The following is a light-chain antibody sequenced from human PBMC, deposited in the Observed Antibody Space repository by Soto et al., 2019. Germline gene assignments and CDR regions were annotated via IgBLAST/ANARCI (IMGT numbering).Light chain of an antibody. Sequence: EIVMTQSPATLSVSPGERATLSCRASQSVSSNLAWYQQKPGQAPRLLIYGASTSATGIPGRFSGSGSGTEFTPTISSLQSEDFAVYYCQQYSEGMYTFGQGTKLEIK. CDR2: GAS. CDR3: QQYSEGMYT. CDR1: QSVSSN. V-gene: IGKV3-15*01. J-gene: IGKJ2*01.